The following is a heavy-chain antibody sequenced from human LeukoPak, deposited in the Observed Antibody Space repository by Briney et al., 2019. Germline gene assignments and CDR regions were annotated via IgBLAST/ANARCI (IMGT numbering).Heavy chain of an antibody. V-gene: IGHV3-21*01. D-gene: IGHD5-12*01. Sequence: RGSLRLSCAASGFTFSSYSMNWVRQAPGKGLEWVSSISSSSSYIYYADSVKGRFTISRDNAKNSLYLQMNSLRAEDTAVYYCARLKEGVFSGYDLGIDYWGQGTLVTVSS. CDR1: GFTFSSYS. CDR2: ISSSSSYI. CDR3: ARLKEGVFSGYDLGIDY. J-gene: IGHJ4*02.